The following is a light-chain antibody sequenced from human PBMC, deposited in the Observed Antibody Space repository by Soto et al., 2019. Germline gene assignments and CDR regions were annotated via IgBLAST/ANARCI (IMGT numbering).Light chain of an antibody. J-gene: IGKJ4*01. CDR1: QTISSY. CDR3: QQSYSTLT. V-gene: IGKV1-39*01. CDR2: AAS. Sequence: DILMTQSPSSLAASVGDRVTITCRASQTISSYLNWYQQKPGKAPKLLIYAASSLQSALPSRFSGSGSGTDFSLTISSLQPEDFATYYCQQSYSTLTFGGGTKVDIK.